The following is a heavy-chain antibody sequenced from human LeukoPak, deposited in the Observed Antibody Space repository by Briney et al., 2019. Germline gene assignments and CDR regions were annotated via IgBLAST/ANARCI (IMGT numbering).Heavy chain of an antibody. CDR2: ISESGDVT. CDR3: ARDSSHYLGSSDY. J-gene: IGHJ4*02. V-gene: IGHV3-23*01. CDR1: GFTFSIYA. D-gene: IGHD6-6*01. Sequence: GGSLRLSCAASGFTFSIYAMSWGRQAPGRGVEWVSVISESGDVTHYADAMKGRFTISRDNAKNTLNLQMNSLRAEDTAIYYCARDSSHYLGSSDYWGQGTLVTVSS.